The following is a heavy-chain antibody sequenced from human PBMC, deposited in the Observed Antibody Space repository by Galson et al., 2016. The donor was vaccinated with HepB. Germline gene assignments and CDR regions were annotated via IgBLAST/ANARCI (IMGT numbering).Heavy chain of an antibody. J-gene: IGHJ6*02. D-gene: IGHD3-3*01. CDR1: GFTFSDYY. CDR3: ARDYDFWSGPYYYGMDV. V-gene: IGHV3-11*01. CDR2: ISSSGSTI. Sequence: SLRLSCAASGFTFSDYYMSWIRQAPGKGLEWVSYISSSGSTIYYADSVKGRFTISRDNAKNSLYLQMNSLRAEDTAVYYCARDYDFWSGPYYYGMDVWGQGTTVTVSS.